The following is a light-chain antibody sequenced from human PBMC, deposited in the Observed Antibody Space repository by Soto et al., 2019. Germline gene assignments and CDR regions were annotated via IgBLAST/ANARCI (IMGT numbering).Light chain of an antibody. V-gene: IGLV2-14*03. Sequence: QSVLTQPASVSGSPGQSITISCTGATTDVDGYDYVSWYQQHPGQAPKLMIFDVNNRPSGVSGRFSGSKSGDTASLTISGLQAEDDGDYYCNSYTGTAPCYVFGSGTKVTVL. CDR2: DVN. CDR3: NSYTGTAPCYV. J-gene: IGLJ1*01. CDR1: TTDVDGYDY.